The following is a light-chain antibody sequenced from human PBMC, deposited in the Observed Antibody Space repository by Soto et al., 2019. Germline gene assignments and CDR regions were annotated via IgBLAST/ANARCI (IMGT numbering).Light chain of an antibody. CDR3: AAWADSLNVNYV. V-gene: IGLV1-44*01. Sequence: QAVVTQPPSASGTPGQRVTISCSGSSSNIGSNTVNWYQQPPGTAPKLLIYSNNQRPSGVPDRFSGSKSGTSASLAISGLQSEDEADYYCAAWADSLNVNYVFGTGTKLTVL. J-gene: IGLJ1*01. CDR2: SNN. CDR1: SSNIGSNT.